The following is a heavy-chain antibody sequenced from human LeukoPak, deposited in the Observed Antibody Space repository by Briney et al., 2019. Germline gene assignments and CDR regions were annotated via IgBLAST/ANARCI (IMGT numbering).Heavy chain of an antibody. D-gene: IGHD5-18*01. CDR3: ARDSISGYSYGYDYFDY. V-gene: IGHV3-66*02. CDR2: IYSDGST. J-gene: IGHJ4*02. CDR1: GFIVSGDF. Sequence: GGSLRLSCAASGFIVSGDFMSWVRQAPGKGLEWVSVIYSDGSTYYADSVKGRFTISRDNSKNTLDLQMNSLRAEDTAVYYCARDSISGYSYGYDYFDYWGQGTLVTVSS.